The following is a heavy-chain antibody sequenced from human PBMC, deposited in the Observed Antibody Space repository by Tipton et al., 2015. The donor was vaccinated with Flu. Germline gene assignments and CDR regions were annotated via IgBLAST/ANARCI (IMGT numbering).Heavy chain of an antibody. Sequence: TLSLTCTVSGASITTISDYWGWIRQPPGKGLEWIGTIHYSGSTSYNPSLKSRVTISIDTSKNQFSLKLSSVTAADTAVFYCATRRTGSYSDYWGRGTLVTVSS. V-gene: IGHV4-39*01. CDR2: IHYSGST. CDR1: GASITTISDY. CDR3: ATRRTGSYSDY. D-gene: IGHD3/OR15-3a*01. J-gene: IGHJ4*02.